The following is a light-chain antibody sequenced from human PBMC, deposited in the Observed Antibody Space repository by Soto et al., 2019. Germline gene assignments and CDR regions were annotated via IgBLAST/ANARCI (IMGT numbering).Light chain of an antibody. Sequence: AVELTQTPSSLSASVGDRFSITWRASQDIGTALAWSQQKPGKPPKVLIYGASTLEHGLPSRFTGSGSAPDFTLTIRSLLPEDFAAYCRHQLNNPITFGQATRLENK. CDR1: QDIGTA. J-gene: IGKJ5*01. CDR3: HQLNNPIT. CDR2: GAS. V-gene: IGKV1D-13*01.